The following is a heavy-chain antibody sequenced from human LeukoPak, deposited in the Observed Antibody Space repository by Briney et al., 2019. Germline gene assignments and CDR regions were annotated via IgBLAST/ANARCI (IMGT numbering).Heavy chain of an antibody. J-gene: IGHJ4*02. V-gene: IGHV3-30*02. Sequence: GGSLRLSCAASGFNFSNYVMHWVRQAPGKGLEWVSFIGSDGSDRHYADSVKGRFTISRDNSKNTLYLQMNSLRPEDTAVYYCAKDLSSGGGYDWGQGTLVTVSS. CDR1: GFNFSNYV. CDR2: IGSDGSDR. D-gene: IGHD3-16*01. CDR3: AKDLSSGGGYD.